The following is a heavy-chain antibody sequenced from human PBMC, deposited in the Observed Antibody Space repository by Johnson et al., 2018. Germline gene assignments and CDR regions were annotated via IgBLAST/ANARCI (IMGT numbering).Heavy chain of an antibody. CDR2: IKQDGSAK. D-gene: IGHD4/OR15-4a*01. V-gene: IGHV3-7*01. CDR3: ARTIFDC. CDR1: GFTFSSYW. J-gene: IGHJ4*02. Sequence: VQLVQSGGGVVQPGRSLRLSCAASGFTFSSYWMSLVRQAPGKGLEWGANIKQDGSAKYYVDFVKGRFTISSDNAKNSLYLQMNSLRAEDTAVYYCARTIFDCWGQGTLVTVSS.